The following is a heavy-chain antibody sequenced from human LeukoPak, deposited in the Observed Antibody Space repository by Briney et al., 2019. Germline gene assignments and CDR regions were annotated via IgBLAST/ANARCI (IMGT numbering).Heavy chain of an antibody. CDR1: GFTFSSYG. J-gene: IGHJ6*04. D-gene: IGHD5-12*01. Sequence: GRSLRLSCAASGFTFSSYGMHWVRQAPGKGLGWVAFIWYDGSNKYHADSVKGRFTTSRDNSKNTLYLQMNSLRAEDTAVYYCARDLGGGGYIYYYYGMDVWGKGTTVTVSS. CDR2: IWYDGSNK. CDR3: ARDLGGGGYIYYYYGMDV. V-gene: IGHV3-33*01.